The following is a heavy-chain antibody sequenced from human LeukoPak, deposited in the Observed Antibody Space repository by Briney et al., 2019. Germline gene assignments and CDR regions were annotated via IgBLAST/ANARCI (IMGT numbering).Heavy chain of an antibody. CDR2: IKQDGSEK. V-gene: IGHV3-7*01. D-gene: IGHD2-15*01. CDR1: GFTFSSYW. Sequence: PGGSLRLSCAASGFTFSSYWMSWVRQAPGKGLEWVANIKQDGSEKYYVDSVKGRFTISRDNSKNTLYLQMNSLRAEDTAVYYCARGECSGGSCNALYGMDVWGQGTTVTVSS. CDR3: ARGECSGGSCNALYGMDV. J-gene: IGHJ6*02.